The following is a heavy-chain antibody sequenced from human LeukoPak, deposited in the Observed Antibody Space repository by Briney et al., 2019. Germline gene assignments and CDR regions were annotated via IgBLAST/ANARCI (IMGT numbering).Heavy chain of an antibody. V-gene: IGHV3-48*03. CDR2: ISSSGSTI. Sequence: GGSLRLSCAASGFTFSSYEMNWVRQAPGKGLEWVSYISSSGSTIYYADSVKGRFTISRDNAKNSLYLQMNSLRAEDTAVYYCARSNILTGYSFDYWGQGTLVTVSS. CDR3: ARSNILTGYSFDY. D-gene: IGHD3-9*01. CDR1: GFTFSSYE. J-gene: IGHJ4*02.